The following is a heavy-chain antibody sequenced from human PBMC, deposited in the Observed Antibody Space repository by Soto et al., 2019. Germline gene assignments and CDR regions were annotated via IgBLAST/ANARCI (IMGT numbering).Heavy chain of an antibody. CDR3: AKGSGNIRPYGMDV. V-gene: IGHV3-23*01. J-gene: IGHJ6*02. Sequence: EVQLLESGGGVVQPGGSLRVSCAAAGFTFSNHAMSWVRQAPGKGLEWVSTISGTGGTIYYADSVKGRFTISRDNSKNALWLQMNSLRDEDTALYYCAKGSGNIRPYGMDVWGQGTTVTVSS. CDR2: ISGTGGTI. CDR1: GFTFSNHA.